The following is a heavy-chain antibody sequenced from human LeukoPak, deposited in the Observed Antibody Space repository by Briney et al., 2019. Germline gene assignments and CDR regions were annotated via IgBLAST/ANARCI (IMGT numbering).Heavy chain of an antibody. Sequence: GGSLRLSCAASGFTFSSYAMHWVRQAPGKGLGYVSAISSNGGSTYYANSVKGRFTISRDNSKNTLYLQMGSLRAEDMAVYYCARDAGYCSGGSCPTYYFDYWGQGTLVTVSS. CDR1: GFTFSSYA. D-gene: IGHD2-15*01. J-gene: IGHJ4*02. CDR2: ISSNGGST. CDR3: ARDAGYCSGGSCPTYYFDY. V-gene: IGHV3-64*01.